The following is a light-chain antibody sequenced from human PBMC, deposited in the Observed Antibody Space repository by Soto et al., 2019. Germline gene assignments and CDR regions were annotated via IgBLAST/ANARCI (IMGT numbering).Light chain of an antibody. Sequence: EIVLTQSPGTLSLSPGERVTLYCRASQSVTNSYLAWYQQHPGQAPRLLIYDASTRATGIPDRFSGSGSGTDFTLTISRLEPEDFAVYYCQQYGRSPGLLTFGPGTKVDIK. J-gene: IGKJ3*01. V-gene: IGKV3-20*01. CDR2: DAS. CDR1: QSVTNSY. CDR3: QQYGRSPGLLT.